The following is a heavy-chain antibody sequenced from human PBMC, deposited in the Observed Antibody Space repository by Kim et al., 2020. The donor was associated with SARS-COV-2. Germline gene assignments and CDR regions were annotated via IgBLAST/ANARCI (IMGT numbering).Heavy chain of an antibody. CDR1: GFTFRSYA. J-gene: IGHJ5*02. D-gene: IGHD6-13*01. Sequence: GGSLRLSCAAFGFTFRSYAMNWVRQAPGKGLEWVAVISYDGTNKYYADSVKGRFTISRDNSKNTLYLQMNSLRAEDTAMYYCASTSSWYTGRFDPWGQGTLGPVSP. CDR3: ASTSSWYTGRFDP. V-gene: IGHV3-30*04. CDR2: ISYDGTNK.